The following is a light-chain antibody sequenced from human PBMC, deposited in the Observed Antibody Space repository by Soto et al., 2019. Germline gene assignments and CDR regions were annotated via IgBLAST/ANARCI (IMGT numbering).Light chain of an antibody. CDR2: DVT. Sequence: LTQPRSVSGSPGQSVTLSCTGTGSDVGGYNYVSWYQHHPGKAPKLMIYDVTKRPSGVPDRFSGSKSGSTASLTISGLQTEDEADYYCCSYAGGYTRYVFGTGTKVTVL. J-gene: IGLJ1*01. CDR1: GSDVGGYNY. CDR3: CSYAGGYTRYV. V-gene: IGLV2-11*01.